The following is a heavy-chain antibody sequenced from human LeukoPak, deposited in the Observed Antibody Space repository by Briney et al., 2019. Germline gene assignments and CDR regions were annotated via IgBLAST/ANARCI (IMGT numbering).Heavy chain of an antibody. V-gene: IGHV4-34*01. CDR1: GGSFSGYY. D-gene: IGHD6-19*01. CDR3: ARQWRWFDP. CDR2: INYSGST. J-gene: IGHJ5*01. Sequence: SETLSLTCAVYGGSFSGYYWSWIRQPPGKGLEWIGEINYSGSTNYNPSLKSRVTISVDTSKNQFSLKLSSVTAADTAVYYCARQWRWFDPWGQGTLVTVSS.